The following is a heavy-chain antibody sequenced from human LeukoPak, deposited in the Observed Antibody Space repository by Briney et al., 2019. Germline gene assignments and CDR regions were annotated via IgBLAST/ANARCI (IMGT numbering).Heavy chain of an antibody. V-gene: IGHV4-59*08. J-gene: IGHJ4*02. CDR2: IYYRGST. D-gene: IGHD2-15*01. CDR1: GGSISSYY. CDR3: ARVRGYCSGGSCYSSRFDY. Sequence: SETLSLTCTVSGGSISSYYWSWIRQPPGKGLEWIGYIYYRGSTNYNPSLKSRVTISVDTSKNQFSLKLSSVTAADTAVYYCARVRGYCSGGSCYSSRFDYWGQGTLVTVSS.